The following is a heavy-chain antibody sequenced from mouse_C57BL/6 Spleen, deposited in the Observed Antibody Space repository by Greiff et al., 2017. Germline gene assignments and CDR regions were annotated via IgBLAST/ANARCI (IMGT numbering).Heavy chain of an antibody. CDR3: AKKAYYSNYETSPFFYYAMDY. Sequence: VQLQQSGPGLVQPSQSLSITCTVSGFSLTSYGVHWVRQSPGKGLEWLGVIWRGGSTDYNAAFMSRLSITKDNSKSQVFFKMNSMQADDTAIYYCAKKAYYSNYETSPFFYYAMDYWGQGTSVTVSS. CDR1: GFSLTSYG. J-gene: IGHJ4*01. V-gene: IGHV2-5*01. D-gene: IGHD2-5*01. CDR2: IWRGGST.